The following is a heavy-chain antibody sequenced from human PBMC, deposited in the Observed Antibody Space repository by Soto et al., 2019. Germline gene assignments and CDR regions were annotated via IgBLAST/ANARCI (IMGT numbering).Heavy chain of an antibody. CDR3: ARVYCSGGSCYSGVHFDY. J-gene: IGHJ4*02. D-gene: IGHD2-15*01. Sequence: PGGSLRLSCAASGFTFSSYAMSWVRQAPGKGLEWVSAISGSGGSTYYADSVKGRFTISRDNSKNTLYLQMNSLRAEDTAVYYCARVYCSGGSCYSGVHFDYWGQGTLVTVSS. V-gene: IGHV3-23*01. CDR2: ISGSGGST. CDR1: GFTFSSYA.